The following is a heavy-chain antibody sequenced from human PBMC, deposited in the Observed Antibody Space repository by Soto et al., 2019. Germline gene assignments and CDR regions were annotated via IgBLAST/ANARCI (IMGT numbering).Heavy chain of an antibody. J-gene: IGHJ6*02. CDR1: GYTFTSYA. V-gene: IGHV1-18*01. D-gene: IGHD1-1*01. CDR3: ARNDQLVAGMDV. CDR2: ISAYNGNP. Sequence: ASVKVSCKASGYTFTSYAMNWVRQAPGQGLEWMGWISAYNGNPNYAQRLPGRVAISSDTSTSTAYMQLCSLRSDDTAVYYCARNDQLVAGMDVWGQGTTVTGSS.